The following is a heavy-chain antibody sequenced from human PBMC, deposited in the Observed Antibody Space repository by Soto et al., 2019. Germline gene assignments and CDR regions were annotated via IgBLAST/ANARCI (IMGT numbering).Heavy chain of an antibody. J-gene: IGHJ4*02. CDR2: IYWDDDK. Sequence: QITLKESGPTLVKPTQTLTLTCTFSGFSLSTSGVGVGWIRQPPGKALEWLALIYWDDDKRYSPSLKSRPTITKETSKNQVVLKMTKMDPVDKATYYCAPSSGRGYSYVGWGQGTLVTVSS. V-gene: IGHV2-5*02. D-gene: IGHD5-18*01. CDR1: GFSLSTSGVG. CDR3: APSSGRGYSYVG.